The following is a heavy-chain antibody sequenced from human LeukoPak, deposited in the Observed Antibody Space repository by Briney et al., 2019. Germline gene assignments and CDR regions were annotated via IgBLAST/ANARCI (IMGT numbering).Heavy chain of an antibody. CDR3: ARGYTYSYAD. J-gene: IGHJ4*02. D-gene: IGHD5-18*01. V-gene: IGHV4-59*11. CDR2: IQYSGST. CDR1: GGSISSHY. Sequence: SETLSLTCIVSGGSISSHYWSWIRQPPGKGLEWIGYIQYSGSTNYNPSLKSRVTISVDTSENQFSLKLSSVTAADTAVYFCARGYTYSYADWGQGTLVTVSS.